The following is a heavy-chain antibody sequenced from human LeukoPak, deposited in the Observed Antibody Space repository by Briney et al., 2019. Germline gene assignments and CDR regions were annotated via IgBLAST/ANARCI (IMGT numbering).Heavy chain of an antibody. V-gene: IGHV1-18*01. CDR1: GYTFTSYG. Sequence: GASVKVSCKASGYTFTSYGISWVRQAPGQGLEWMGWISAYNGNTSYAQKFQGRVTMTRDTSTSTVYMELSSLRSEDTAVYYCARDQIVGASFDYWGQGTLVTVSS. D-gene: IGHD1-26*01. CDR2: ISAYNGNT. J-gene: IGHJ4*02. CDR3: ARDQIVGASFDY.